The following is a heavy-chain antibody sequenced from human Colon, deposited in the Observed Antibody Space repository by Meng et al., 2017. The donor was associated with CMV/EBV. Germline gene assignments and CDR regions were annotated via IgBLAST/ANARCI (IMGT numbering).Heavy chain of an antibody. Sequence: GGSLRLSCVAPAFTFSWCDIHWVRQPTGKGLEGVSVIVTGLEWVSIIGIVGDRNYVGSVKGRFTISRDNSKNMLYLQMNSLRAEDTAVYYCAVASLCSSTNCYYADWGQGTLVTVSS. CDR1: AFTFSWCD. V-gene: IGHV3-13*01. CDR3: AVASLCSSTNCYYAD. J-gene: IGHJ4*02. D-gene: IGHD2-2*01. CDR2: IGIVGDR.